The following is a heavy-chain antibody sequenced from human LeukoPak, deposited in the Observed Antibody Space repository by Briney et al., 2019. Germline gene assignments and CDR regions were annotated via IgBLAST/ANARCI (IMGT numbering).Heavy chain of an antibody. CDR1: GFTFNNAW. CDR2: IKSKTDGGTT. Sequence: GGSLRLSCAASGFTFNNAWMSWVRQAPGKGLEWIGRIKSKTDGGTTDYAAPVKGRFTISRDDSKNTLYLQMNSLKTEDTAVYYCTTQYSRRGSGGSSNYYFDYWGQGTLVTVSS. V-gene: IGHV3-15*01. CDR3: TTQYSRRGSGGSSNYYFDY. D-gene: IGHD2-15*01. J-gene: IGHJ4*02.